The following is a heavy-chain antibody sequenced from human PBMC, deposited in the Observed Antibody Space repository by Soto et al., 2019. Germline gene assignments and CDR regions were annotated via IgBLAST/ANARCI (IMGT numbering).Heavy chain of an antibody. CDR2: IYYSGST. V-gene: IGHV4-59*08. J-gene: IGHJ5*02. CDR1: GGSISSYY. CDR3: AGYCSSTSCLNWFDP. D-gene: IGHD2-2*01. Sequence: WETLSLTCTVSGGSISSYYWSWIRQPPGTGLEWIGYIYYSGSTNYNPSLKSRVTISVDTSKNQFSLKLSSVTAADTAVYYCAGYCSSTSCLNWFDPWGQGTLVTVSS.